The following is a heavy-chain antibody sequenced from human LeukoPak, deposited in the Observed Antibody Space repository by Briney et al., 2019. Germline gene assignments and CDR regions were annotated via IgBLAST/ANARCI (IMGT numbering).Heavy chain of an antibody. Sequence: QLGGSLRLSCAASGFTFSSYWMHWVRQAPGKGLVWVSRINSDGSSTSYADSVKGRFTISRDNAKNTLYLQMNSLRAEDTAVYYCAREAAIYCGGDCYSLYYYYMDVWGKGTTVTVSS. D-gene: IGHD2-21*01. V-gene: IGHV3-74*01. J-gene: IGHJ6*03. CDR1: GFTFSSYW. CDR3: AREAAIYCGGDCYSLYYYYMDV. CDR2: INSDGSST.